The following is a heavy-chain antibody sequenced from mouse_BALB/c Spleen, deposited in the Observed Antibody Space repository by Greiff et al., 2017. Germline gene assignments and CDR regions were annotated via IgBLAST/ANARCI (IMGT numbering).Heavy chain of an antibody. D-gene: IGHD2-10*02. CDR2: ISDGGSYT. CDR3: ARGYGNYAWFAY. J-gene: IGHJ3*01. V-gene: IGHV5-4*02. Sequence: EVKLVESGGGLVKPGGSLKLSCAASGFTFSDYYMYWVRQTPEKRLEWVATISDGGSYTYYPDSVKGRFTISRDNARNILYLQMSSLRSEDTAMYYCARGYGNYAWFAYWGQGTLVTVSA. CDR1: GFTFSDYY.